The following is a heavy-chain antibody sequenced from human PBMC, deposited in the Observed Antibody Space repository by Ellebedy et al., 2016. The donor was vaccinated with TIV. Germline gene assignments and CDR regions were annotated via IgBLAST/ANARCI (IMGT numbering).Heavy chain of an antibody. CDR3: ARDSGWYGEGWFDP. CDR1: GFTFSSYG. D-gene: IGHD6-19*01. Sequence: GGSLRLXXAASGFTFSSYGMHWVHQAPGKGLEWVAVISYDGSNKYYADSVKGRFTISRDNSKNTLYLQMNSLRAEDTAVYYCARDSGWYGEGWFDPWGQGTLVTVSS. J-gene: IGHJ5*02. CDR2: ISYDGSNK. V-gene: IGHV3-30*03.